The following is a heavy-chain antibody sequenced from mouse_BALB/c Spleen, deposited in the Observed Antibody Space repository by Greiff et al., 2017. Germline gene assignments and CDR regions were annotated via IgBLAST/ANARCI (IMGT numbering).Heavy chain of an antibody. V-gene: IGHV1S137*01. CDR3: ARGGTMITTGLFDY. CDR2: ISTYYGDA. CDR1: GYTFTDYA. Sequence: QVQLQQSGAELVRPGVSVKISCKGSGYTFTDYAMHWVKQSHAKSLEWIGVISTYYGDASYNQKFKGKATMTVDKSSSTAYMELARLTSEDSAIYYCARGGTMITTGLFDYWGQGTTLTVSS. D-gene: IGHD2-4*01. J-gene: IGHJ2*01.